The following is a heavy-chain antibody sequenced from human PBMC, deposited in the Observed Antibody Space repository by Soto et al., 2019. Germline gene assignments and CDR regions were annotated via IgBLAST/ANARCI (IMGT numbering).Heavy chain of an antibody. D-gene: IGHD2-21*02. J-gene: IGHJ1*01. CDR1: GFTVSSNY. Sequence: EVQLVESGGGLVQPGGSLRLSCAASGFTVSSNYMSWVRQAPGKGLEWVSVIYSGGSTYYADSVKGRFTISRDNSKNTLYLQMNSLSAEDTAVYYCARATNLEHAAYCGGDCYSARHFPHWGQGTLVTVSS. V-gene: IGHV3-66*01. CDR3: ARATNLEHAAYCGGDCYSARHFPH. CDR2: IYSGGST.